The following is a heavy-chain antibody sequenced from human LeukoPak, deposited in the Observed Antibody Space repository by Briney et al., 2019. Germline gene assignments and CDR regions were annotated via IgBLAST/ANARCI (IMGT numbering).Heavy chain of an antibody. Sequence: SENLSLTCAVYGGSFSGYYWSWIRQPPGKWLEWIGEINHSGSTNYNPSLKSRVTISVDTSKNQFSLKLSSVTAADTAVYYCARGAGALTLDYFDHWGPGTLVTVST. CDR1: GGSFSGYY. V-gene: IGHV4-34*01. CDR2: INHSGST. D-gene: IGHD4/OR15-4a*01. CDR3: ARGAGALTLDYFDH. J-gene: IGHJ4*02.